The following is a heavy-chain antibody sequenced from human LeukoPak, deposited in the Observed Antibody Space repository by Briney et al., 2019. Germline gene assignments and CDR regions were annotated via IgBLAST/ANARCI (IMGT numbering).Heavy chain of an antibody. V-gene: IGHV1-2*06. CDR1: GYTFTGYY. J-gene: IGHJ4*02. D-gene: IGHD3-22*01. CDR2: INPNSGGT. CDR3: ARDYYDTSGYPITFDY. Sequence: AAVKVSCKASGYTFTGYYMHWVRQAPGQGLEWMGRINPNSGGTNYAQKFQGRVTMTRDTSISTAYMELSRLRSDDTAVYFCARDYYDTSGYPITFDYWGQGTLVTVSS.